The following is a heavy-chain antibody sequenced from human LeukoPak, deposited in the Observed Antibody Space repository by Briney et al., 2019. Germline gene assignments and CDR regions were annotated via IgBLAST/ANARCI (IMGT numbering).Heavy chain of an antibody. Sequence: GGSLRLSCAASGFTFSSYAMSWVRQAPGKGLEWVSAISGSGGSTYYADSVKGRFTISRDNSKNTLYLQMNSLRAEDTAVYYCAKGEEYCSSTSCYYYYYGMDVWGQGTTVTVSS. D-gene: IGHD2-2*01. V-gene: IGHV3-23*01. CDR1: GFTFSSYA. J-gene: IGHJ6*02. CDR3: AKGEEYCSSTSCYYYYYGMDV. CDR2: ISGSGGST.